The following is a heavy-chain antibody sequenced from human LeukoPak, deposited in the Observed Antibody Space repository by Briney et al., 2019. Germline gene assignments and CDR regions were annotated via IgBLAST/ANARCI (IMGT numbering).Heavy chain of an antibody. V-gene: IGHV3-23*01. J-gene: IGHJ3*02. CDR1: GFTFSRYA. D-gene: IGHD3-22*01. CDR3: AKDQDYYDSSGYDAFDI. Sequence: PGGSLRLSCSASGFTFSRYAMSWVRQTPGKGLEWVSTVSGSDSGTYYADSVKGRFTISRDNSKNTLYLQMNSLRAEDTAVYYCAKDQDYYDSSGYDAFDIWGQGTMVTVSS. CDR2: VSGSDSGT.